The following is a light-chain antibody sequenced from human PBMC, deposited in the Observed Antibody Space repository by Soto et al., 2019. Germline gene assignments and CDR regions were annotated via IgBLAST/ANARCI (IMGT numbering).Light chain of an antibody. V-gene: IGKV3-11*01. CDR2: DAS. Sequence: EIVLTQSPATLSLSPGERATLSCRASQSVSSYLAWYQQKPGQAPRLLIYDASNRATGIPARFSGSGSGTDFTLTISSLEPGDFAVYYCQLRSNWPPSTFGQGTRLEIK. CDR1: QSVSSY. CDR3: QLRSNWPPST. J-gene: IGKJ5*01.